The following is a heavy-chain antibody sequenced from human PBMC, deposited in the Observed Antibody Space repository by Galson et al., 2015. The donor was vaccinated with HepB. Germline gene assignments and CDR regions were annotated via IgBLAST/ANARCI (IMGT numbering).Heavy chain of an antibody. V-gene: IGHV5-10-1*01. CDR1: GYYFPSNW. CDR3: ARLIAGRASDY. CDR2: IDPSDSYT. Sequence: QSGAEVKKPGESLRISCKGSGYYFPSNWISWVRQMPGKGLEWMGRIDPSDSYTNYSPSFQGHVTMSVDKSISAAYLQWSSLKASDTAIYYCARLIAGRASDYWGQGTLVTVSS. D-gene: IGHD6-6*01. J-gene: IGHJ4*02.